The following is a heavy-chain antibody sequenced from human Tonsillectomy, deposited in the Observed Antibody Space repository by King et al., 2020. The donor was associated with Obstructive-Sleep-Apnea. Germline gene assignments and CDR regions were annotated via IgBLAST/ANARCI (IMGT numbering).Heavy chain of an antibody. CDR1: GGSFSGYY. CDR2: INHSGST. D-gene: IGHD6-13*01. Sequence: VQLQQWGAGLLKPSETLSLTCAVYGGSFSGYYWSWIRQPPGKGLEWIGEINHSGSTNYNPSLKSRGTISVDTSKNQFSLKLSSVTAADTAVYYCARPPIAASSGFDYWGQGTLVTVSS. CDR3: ARPPIAASSGFDY. J-gene: IGHJ4*02. V-gene: IGHV4-34*01.